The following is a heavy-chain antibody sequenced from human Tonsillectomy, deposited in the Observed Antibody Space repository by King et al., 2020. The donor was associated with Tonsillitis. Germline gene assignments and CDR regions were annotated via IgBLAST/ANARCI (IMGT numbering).Heavy chain of an antibody. Sequence: QLVQSGAEVKKPGSSVKVSCKASGGTFRSYGVSWVRQAPGQGLEWMGGINPILGTTKYAQKFQGRVTISADESTSTAYIELSSLRSEDTAVYYCARGMTIFGVVTPNMDVWGKGTTVTVSS. D-gene: IGHD3-3*01. CDR2: INPILGTT. CDR1: GGTFRSYG. V-gene: IGHV1-69*01. CDR3: ARGMTIFGVVTPNMDV. J-gene: IGHJ6*03.